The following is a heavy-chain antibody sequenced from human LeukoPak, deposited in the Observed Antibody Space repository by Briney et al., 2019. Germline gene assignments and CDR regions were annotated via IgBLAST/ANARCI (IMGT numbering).Heavy chain of an antibody. CDR2: ISGSGGST. Sequence: GGSLRLSCAASGFTFSSYAMNWVRQAPGKGLEWVSGISGSGGSTYYADSVKGRFTISRDNSRNTLYLQMNSQRDEDTAVYYCAKGRSCSGGSCYFDYWGQGTLVTVSS. V-gene: IGHV3-23*01. CDR3: AKGRSCSGGSCYFDY. D-gene: IGHD2-15*01. J-gene: IGHJ4*02. CDR1: GFTFSSYA.